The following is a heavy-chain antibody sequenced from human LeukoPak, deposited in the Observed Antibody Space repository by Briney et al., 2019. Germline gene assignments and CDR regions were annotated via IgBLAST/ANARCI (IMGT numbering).Heavy chain of an antibody. V-gene: IGHV3-21*04. CDR3: ARYSGNYRAFDI. J-gene: IGHJ3*02. D-gene: IGHD1-26*01. CDR2: ISSSSSYI. CDR1: GFTFSSYS. Sequence: PGGSLRLSCAASGFTFSSYSMNWVRQAPGKGLEWVSSISSSSSYIYYADSVKGRFTISRDNAKNSLYLQMNSLRAEDTAVYYCARYSGNYRAFDIWGQGTMVTVSS.